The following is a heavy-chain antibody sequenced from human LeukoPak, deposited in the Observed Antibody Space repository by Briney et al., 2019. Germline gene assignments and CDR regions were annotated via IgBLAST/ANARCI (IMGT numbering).Heavy chain of an antibody. CDR1: GGSISSYY. J-gene: IGHJ6*01. Sequence: SETLSLTCTVSGGSISSYYWSWIRQPPGKGLEWIGYIYYSGSTNYNPSLKSRVTISVDTSKNQFSLKLSSVTAADTAVYYCARTPAPVGMDVWGQGTTVTVSS. CDR3: ARTPAPVGMDV. V-gene: IGHV4-59*08. D-gene: IGHD6-19*01. CDR2: IYYSGST.